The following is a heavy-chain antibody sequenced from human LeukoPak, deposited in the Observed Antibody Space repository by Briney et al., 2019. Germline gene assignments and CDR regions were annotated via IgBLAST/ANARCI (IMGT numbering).Heavy chain of an antibody. Sequence: SETLSLTCTVSGGSISSYYWSWIRQPAGKGLEWIGRIYTSGSTNYNPSLKSRVTMSVDTSKNQFSLKLSSVTAADTAVYYCARDRPHGYCCSTSCYTDWFDPWGQGTLVTVSS. V-gene: IGHV4-4*07. CDR1: GGSISSYY. CDR3: ARDRPHGYCCSTSCYTDWFDP. CDR2: IYTSGST. J-gene: IGHJ5*02. D-gene: IGHD2-2*02.